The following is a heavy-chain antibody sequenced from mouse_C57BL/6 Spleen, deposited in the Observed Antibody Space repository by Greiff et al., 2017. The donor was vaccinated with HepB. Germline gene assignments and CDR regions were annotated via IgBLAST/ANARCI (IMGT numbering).Heavy chain of an antibody. V-gene: IGHV1-50*01. CDR1: GYTFTSYW. D-gene: IGHD1-1*01. CDR3: ARDYVRDYFDY. J-gene: IGHJ2*01. Sequence: VQLQQPGAELVKPGASVKLSCKASGYTFTSYWMQWVKQRPGQGLEWIGEIDPSDSYTNYNQKFKGKATLTVDTSSSTAYMQLSSLTSEDSAVYYCARDYVRDYFDYWGQGTTLTVSS. CDR2: IDPSDSYT.